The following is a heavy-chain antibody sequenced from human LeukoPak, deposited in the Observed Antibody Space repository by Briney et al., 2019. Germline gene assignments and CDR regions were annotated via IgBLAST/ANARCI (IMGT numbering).Heavy chain of an antibody. CDR2: IYTSGST. CDR1: GGSISSYY. V-gene: IGHV4-4*07. Sequence: SETLSLTCTVSGGSISSYYWSWIRQPAGKGLEWIGRIYTSGSTNYNPSLKSRVTMSVDTSKNQFSLKLSSVTAADTAVYYCARGPGGSSEGYYYYYMDVWGKGTTVTISS. D-gene: IGHD1-26*01. J-gene: IGHJ6*03. CDR3: ARGPGGSSEGYYYYYMDV.